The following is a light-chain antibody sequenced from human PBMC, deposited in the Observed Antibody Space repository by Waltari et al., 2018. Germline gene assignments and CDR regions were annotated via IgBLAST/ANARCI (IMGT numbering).Light chain of an antibody. Sequence: QSALTQSPSASGSPGQSVTISCTGTRSDIGRSHYVSWYQHHPGRAHKLLIHDVVERPAGVPFRFSGSKSGNTASLTVSELQAEDEADYYCSSYGGSSDVVFGGGTKLTVL. V-gene: IGLV2-8*01. CDR2: DVV. J-gene: IGLJ2*01. CDR3: SSYGGSSDVV. CDR1: RSDIGRSHY.